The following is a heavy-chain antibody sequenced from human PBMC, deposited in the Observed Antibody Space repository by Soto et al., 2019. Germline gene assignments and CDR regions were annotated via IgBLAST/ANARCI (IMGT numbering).Heavy chain of an antibody. CDR1: GGSISSYY. Sequence: SETLSLTCTVSGGSISSYYWSWIRQPPGKGLEWIGYIYYSGSTNYNPSLKSRVTISVDTSKNQFSLKLSSVTAADTAVYYCARVGWYSWSPDDAFDIWGQGTMVTVSS. CDR3: ARVGWYSWSPDDAFDI. V-gene: IGHV4-59*01. J-gene: IGHJ3*02. CDR2: IYYSGST. D-gene: IGHD1-20*01.